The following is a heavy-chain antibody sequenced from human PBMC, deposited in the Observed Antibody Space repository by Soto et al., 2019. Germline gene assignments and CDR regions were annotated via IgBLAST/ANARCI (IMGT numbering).Heavy chain of an antibody. J-gene: IGHJ6*03. Sequence: ASVKVSSKASGYTFTSYGISWVRQAPGQGLEWMGWISAYNGNTNYAQKLQGRVTMTTDTSTSTAYMELRSLRSDDTAVYYCARKRNYDFWSGSFSPHYMDVWGKGTTVTVSS. V-gene: IGHV1-18*01. CDR1: GYTFTSYG. D-gene: IGHD3-3*01. CDR3: ARKRNYDFWSGSFSPHYMDV. CDR2: ISAYNGNT.